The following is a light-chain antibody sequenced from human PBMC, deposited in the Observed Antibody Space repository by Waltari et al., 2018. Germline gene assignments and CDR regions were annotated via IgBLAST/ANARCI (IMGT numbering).Light chain of an antibody. CDR3: CSYAGRYTYV. CDR2: DVN. Sequence: QSALTQPRSVSGSPGQSVTISCTGTSSDVGGYDYVSWYQQHPGKAPQLVIYDVNQRPSGFPDRFSGSKSGNTASLTISGLQAEDEADYYCCSYAGRYTYVFGTGTKVTVL. CDR1: SSDVGGYDY. J-gene: IGLJ1*01. V-gene: IGLV2-11*01.